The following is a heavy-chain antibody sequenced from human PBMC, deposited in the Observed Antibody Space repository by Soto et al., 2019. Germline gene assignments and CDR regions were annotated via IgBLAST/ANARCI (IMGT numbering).Heavy chain of an antibody. Sequence: EVQLVESGGGLVQPGGSLRLSCAASGFTFSDHYMDWVRQAPGKGLEWVGRSRNKANSYSTEYAASVKGRFTISRDESKNSLYLQMNGLKTEDTAVYYCARFSGSYTRGLDYWGQGTLVTVSS. CDR3: ARFSGSYTRGLDY. J-gene: IGHJ4*02. CDR2: SRNKANSYST. D-gene: IGHD1-26*01. CDR1: GFTFSDHY. V-gene: IGHV3-72*01.